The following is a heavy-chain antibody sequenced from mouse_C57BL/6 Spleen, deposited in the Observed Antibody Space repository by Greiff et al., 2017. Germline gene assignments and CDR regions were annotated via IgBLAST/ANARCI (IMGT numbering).Heavy chain of an antibody. D-gene: IGHD1-1*01. CDR1: GYAFTNYL. CDR3: AREVYYGSSAFGC. Sequence: VKLQESGAELVRPGASVKVSCTASGYAFTNYLMEWVKQRPEQGLEWIGGINPGGGGTNYNEKFKGKATMTADKSSSTAYMQLSSLTSEDSAVYFCAREVYYGSSAFGCWGNGTTLTVS. V-gene: IGHV1-54*01. CDR2: INPGGGGT. J-gene: IGHJ2*01.